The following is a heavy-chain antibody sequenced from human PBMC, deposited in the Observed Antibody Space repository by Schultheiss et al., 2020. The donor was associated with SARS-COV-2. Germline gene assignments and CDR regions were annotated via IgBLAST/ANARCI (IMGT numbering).Heavy chain of an antibody. Sequence: SETLSLTCTVSGGSISSGGYYWSWIRQHPGKGLEWIGYIYYSGTTYYNPSLKSRVTISVDRSKNQFSLKLSSVTAADTAVYYCARWDSGYDWAYFDYWGQGTLVTVSS. J-gene: IGHJ4*02. CDR2: IYYSGTT. D-gene: IGHD5-12*01. CDR3: ARWDSGYDWAYFDY. CDR1: GGSISSGGYY. V-gene: IGHV4-31*03.